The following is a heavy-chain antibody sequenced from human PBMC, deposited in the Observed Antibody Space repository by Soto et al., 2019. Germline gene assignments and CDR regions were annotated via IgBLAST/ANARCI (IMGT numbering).Heavy chain of an antibody. Sequence: SETLSLTCTVSGGSVSSGSYYWSWIRQPPGKGLEWIGYIYYSGSANYNPSLKSRVTISVDTSKNQFSLKLSSVTAADTAVYYCARAMTDYDILTGYYNVAWFDPWGQGTLVTVSS. D-gene: IGHD3-9*01. CDR3: ARAMTDYDILTGYYNVAWFDP. CDR2: IYYSGSA. J-gene: IGHJ5*02. CDR1: GGSVSSGSYY. V-gene: IGHV4-61*01.